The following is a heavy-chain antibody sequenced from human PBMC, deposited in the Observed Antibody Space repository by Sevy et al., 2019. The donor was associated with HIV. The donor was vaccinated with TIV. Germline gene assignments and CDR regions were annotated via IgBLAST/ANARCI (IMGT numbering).Heavy chain of an antibody. J-gene: IGHJ4*02. V-gene: IGHV3-73*01. CDR2: IRSKTNNYAT. CDR3: TTYCGGDSHPD. CDR1: GFNFSGAA. D-gene: IGHD2-21*02. Sequence: GGSLRLSCAASGFNFSGAAIFWVRQASGKGLEWVGRIRSKTNNYATIYATSLKGRFTISRDDSKNTVYLQMNGLKTEDTAVYYCTTYCGGDSHPDWGQGTLVTVSS.